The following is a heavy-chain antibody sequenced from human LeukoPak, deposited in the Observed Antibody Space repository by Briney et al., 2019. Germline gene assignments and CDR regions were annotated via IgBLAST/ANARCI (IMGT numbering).Heavy chain of an antibody. J-gene: IGHJ4*02. CDR2: IYYSGST. Sequence: SETLSLTCTVSGGSISSYYWSWIRQPPGKGLEWIGYIYYSGSTNYNPSLKSRVTISVDTSKNQFSLKLSSVTAADTAVYYCARLGSSSWYVRGYFDYWGQGTLVTVSS. CDR1: GGSISSYY. V-gene: IGHV4-59*08. D-gene: IGHD6-13*01. CDR3: ARLGSSSWYVRGYFDY.